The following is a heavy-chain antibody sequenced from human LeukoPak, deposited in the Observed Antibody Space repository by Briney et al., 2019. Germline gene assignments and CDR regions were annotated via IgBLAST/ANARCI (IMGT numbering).Heavy chain of an antibody. Sequence: GGSLRLSCAAWGLTFSSHAMRGVRQAPGKGGEGVSLISGRGAHTYYGDSVKRPFTISRDNSTNRLYLQINSLRPEDTAVYYYAKGGAATMRDGYNYYYYYMEVWGRGTTVTVSS. CDR3: AKGGAATMRDGYNYYYYYMEV. V-gene: IGHV3-23*01. CDR2: ISGRGAHT. CDR1: GLTFSSHA. D-gene: IGHD5-24*01. J-gene: IGHJ6*03.